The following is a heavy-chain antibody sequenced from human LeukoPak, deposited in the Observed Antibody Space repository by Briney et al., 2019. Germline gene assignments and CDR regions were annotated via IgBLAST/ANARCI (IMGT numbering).Heavy chain of an antibody. CDR3: ARGSGLLWFGELSYFDY. Sequence: SETQSLTCTVSGGSISSGSYYWSWIRQPAGKGLEWIGRIYTSGSTNYNPSLKSRVTISVDTSKNQFSLKLSSVTAADTAVYYCARGSGLLWFGELSYFDYWGQGTLVTVSS. V-gene: IGHV4-61*02. D-gene: IGHD3-10*01. CDR1: GGSISSGSYY. CDR2: IYTSGST. J-gene: IGHJ4*02.